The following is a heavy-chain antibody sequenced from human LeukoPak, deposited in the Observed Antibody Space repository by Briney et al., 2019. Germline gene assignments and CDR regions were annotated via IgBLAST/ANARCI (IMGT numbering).Heavy chain of an antibody. CDR1: GYTFTGYY. CDR2: INPNSGGT. V-gene: IGHV1-2*02. D-gene: IGHD6-13*01. Sequence: GESLKISCKASGYTFTGYYMHWVRQAPGQGLEWMGWINPNSGGTNYAQKFQGRVTMTRDTSISTAYMELSRLRSDDTAVYYCARDRSSSWYGSYYYYGMDVWGQGTTVTVSS. CDR3: ARDRSSSWYGSYYYYGMDV. J-gene: IGHJ6*02.